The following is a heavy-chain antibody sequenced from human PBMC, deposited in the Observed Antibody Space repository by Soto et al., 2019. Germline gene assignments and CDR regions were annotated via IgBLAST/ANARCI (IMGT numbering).Heavy chain of an antibody. Sequence: SETLSLTCTVSCGSISSGGYYWSWIRQHPGKGLEWIGYIYHSGSTYYNPSLKSRVTISVDTSKNQFSLKLSSVTAADTAVYYCARALLVAGTMGTPSYGMDVWGQGTTVTVSS. CDR3: ARALLVAGTMGTPSYGMDV. CDR1: CGSISSGGYY. V-gene: IGHV4-31*03. D-gene: IGHD6-13*01. J-gene: IGHJ6*02. CDR2: IYHSGST.